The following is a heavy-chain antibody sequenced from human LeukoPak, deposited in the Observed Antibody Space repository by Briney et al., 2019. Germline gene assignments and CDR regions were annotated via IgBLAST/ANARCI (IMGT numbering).Heavy chain of an antibody. V-gene: IGHV4-34*01. Sequence: SETLSLTCAVYGGSFSGYYWSWIRQPPGKGLEWIGEINHSGSTNYNPSLKSRVTISVDTSKNQFSLKLSSVTAADTAVYYCARRSQLWSRKPFDYWGQGTLVTVSS. CDR3: ARRSQLWSRKPFDY. J-gene: IGHJ4*02. CDR1: GGSFSGYY. D-gene: IGHD5-18*01. CDR2: INHSGST.